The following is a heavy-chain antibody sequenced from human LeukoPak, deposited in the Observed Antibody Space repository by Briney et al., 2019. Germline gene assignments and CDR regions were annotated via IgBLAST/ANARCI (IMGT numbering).Heavy chain of an antibody. CDR3: AKKAQYNGNYPLDY. J-gene: IGHJ4*02. CDR1: GFTFSSYG. V-gene: IGHV3-30*18. Sequence: GGSLRLSCVVSGFTFSSYGMHWVRQAPGKGLEWVAVISYDGSNKYYADSVKGRFTISRDNSKNTLYLQMNSLRAEDTALYFCAKKAQYNGNYPLDYWGQGTLVTVSS. CDR2: ISYDGSNK. D-gene: IGHD1-26*01.